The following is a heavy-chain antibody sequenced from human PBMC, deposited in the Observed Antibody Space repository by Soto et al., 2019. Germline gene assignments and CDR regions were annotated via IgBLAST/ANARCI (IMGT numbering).Heavy chain of an antibody. CDR1: GYTFSSYP. CDR2: INSGKGYT. J-gene: IGHJ5*02. CDR3: ARDRGGYCSGGSCSEAWFDP. V-gene: IGHV1-3*05. D-gene: IGHD2-15*01. Sequence: QVQLVQSGAEEKRPGASVKISCKASGYTFSSYPIHWVRQAPGHRLEWMGWINSGKGYTKYSQKFQARVSITRDTSASTAYMQLSSLRSEDTAVYYCARDRGGYCSGGSCSEAWFDPWGQGTLVTVSS.